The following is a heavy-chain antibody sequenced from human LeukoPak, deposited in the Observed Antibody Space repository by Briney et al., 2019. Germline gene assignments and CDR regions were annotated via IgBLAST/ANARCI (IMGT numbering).Heavy chain of an antibody. J-gene: IGHJ4*02. D-gene: IGHD1-1*01. CDR2: IYYSGST. V-gene: IGHV4-59*12. CDR1: GGSISSYY. CDR3: ARAHGKTKRIDY. Sequence: PSETLSLTCTVSGGSISSYYWSWIRQPPGKGLEWIGYIYYSGSTNYNPSLKSRVTISVDTSKNQFSLKLSSVTAADTAVYYCARAHGKTKRIDYWGQGTLVTVSS.